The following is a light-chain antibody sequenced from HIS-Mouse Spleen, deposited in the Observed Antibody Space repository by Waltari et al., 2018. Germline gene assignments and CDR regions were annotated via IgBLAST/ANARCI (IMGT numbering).Light chain of an antibody. CDR3: YSTDSSGNHRV. Sequence: SYELTQPPSGSVSPGQTARITCYGDALPKKYAYWYQQKSGQAPVLVIYEDSKRPFGIPERFSGSSSGTMATLTISGAQVEDEADYYCYSTDSSGNHRVFGGGTKLTVL. CDR2: EDS. CDR1: ALPKKY. J-gene: IGLJ2*01. V-gene: IGLV3-10*01.